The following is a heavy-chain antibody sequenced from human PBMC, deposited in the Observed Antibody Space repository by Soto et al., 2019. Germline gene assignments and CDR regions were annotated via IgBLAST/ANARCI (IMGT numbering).Heavy chain of an antibody. V-gene: IGHV1-18*04. CDR3: ARAMGVVVPAAIPEVDQYYSGMDV. Sequence: QVHLVQSGAEVKKPGASVKVSCKASGYTFTSYGISWVRRAPGQGLEGMGWISGYNGNTNPAQKFQGRVTMTTDTSTSTAYMELRSLSSDDTAVYYCARAMGVVVPAAIPEVDQYYSGMDVCGQGTTVTVS. J-gene: IGHJ6*02. D-gene: IGHD2-2*02. CDR2: ISGYNGNT. CDR1: GYTFTSYG.